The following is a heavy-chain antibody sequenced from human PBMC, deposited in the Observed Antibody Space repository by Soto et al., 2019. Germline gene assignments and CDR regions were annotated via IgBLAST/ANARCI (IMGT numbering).Heavy chain of an antibody. D-gene: IGHD3-10*01. CDR1: GFTFSSYG. CDR2: ISYDGSNK. J-gene: IGHJ6*02. V-gene: IGHV3-30*18. Sequence: GGSLRLACAASGFTFSSYGMHWVRQAPGKGLEWVAVISYDGSNKYYADSVKGRFTISRDNSKNTLYMQMNSLRAEDTAVYYCAKVIRGSGSYYYYYYGMDVWGQGTTVTVSS. CDR3: AKVIRGSGSYYYYYYGMDV.